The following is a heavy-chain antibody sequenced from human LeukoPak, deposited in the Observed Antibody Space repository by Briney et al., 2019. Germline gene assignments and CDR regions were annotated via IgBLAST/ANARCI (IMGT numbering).Heavy chain of an antibody. CDR2: IYPDDSES. J-gene: IGHJ4*02. CDR3: ARPTRDGGSGSHGVDY. Sequence: LGESLKISCKGSGYSFTKYWIGWVRQMPGKGLEWMGTIYPDDSESRYSPSFQGQVTFSADKSISTAYMQWSSLKASDTAMYYCARPTRDGGSGSHGVDYWGQGTLVTVSS. V-gene: IGHV5-51*01. D-gene: IGHD3-10*01. CDR1: GYSFTKYW.